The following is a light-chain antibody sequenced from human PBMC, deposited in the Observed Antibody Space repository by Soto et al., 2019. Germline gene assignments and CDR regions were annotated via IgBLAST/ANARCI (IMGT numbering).Light chain of an antibody. CDR1: SSDVGGYNY. V-gene: IGLV2-8*01. CDR3: SSYAGSHNLV. Sequence: QSVLTQPPSASGSPGQSVTISCTGTSSDVGGYNYVSWYQHHPGKAPKLMIYEVSKRPSGVPDRFSGSKSGNTASLTVSGLQAEDEADFYCSSYAGSHNLVFGGGTQLTVL. J-gene: IGLJ3*02. CDR2: EVS.